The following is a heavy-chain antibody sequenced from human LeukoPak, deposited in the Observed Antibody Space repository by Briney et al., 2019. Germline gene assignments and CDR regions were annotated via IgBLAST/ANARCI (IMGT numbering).Heavy chain of an antibody. J-gene: IGHJ4*02. CDR3: ARRKLAAAIDY. D-gene: IGHD6-13*01. CDR1: GGSISSYY. Sequence: SETLSLTCTVSGGSISSYYWSWIRQPPGKGLEWIGYIYYSGSTNYNPSLKSRVTISVDTSKNQFSLKLSSVTAADTAVYYCARRKLAAAIDYWGQGTLVTVSS. V-gene: IGHV4-59*01. CDR2: IYYSGST.